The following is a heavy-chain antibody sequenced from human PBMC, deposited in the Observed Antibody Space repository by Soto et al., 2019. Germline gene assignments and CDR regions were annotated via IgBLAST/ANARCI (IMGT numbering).Heavy chain of an antibody. V-gene: IGHV3-30-3*01. CDR1: GFTFSSYA. Sequence: GGSLRLSCAASGFTFSSYAMHWVRQAPGKGLEWVAVISYDGSNKYYADSVKGRFTISRDNSKNTLYLQMNSLRAEDTAVYYCARDGPREAAAGIRRIDYWGQGTLVTVSS. CDR3: ARDGPREAAAGIRRIDY. D-gene: IGHD6-13*01. CDR2: ISYDGSNK. J-gene: IGHJ4*02.